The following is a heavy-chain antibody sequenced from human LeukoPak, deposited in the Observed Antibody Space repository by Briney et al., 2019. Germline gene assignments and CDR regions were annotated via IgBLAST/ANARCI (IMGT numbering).Heavy chain of an antibody. Sequence: GGSLRLSCAASGFTFDDYAMHWVRQAPGKGLEWVSGISWNSGSIGYADSVKGRFTISRDNAKNSLYLQMSSLRAEDTALYYCAKGSIAAAGTGLDYWGQGTLVTVSS. V-gene: IGHV3-9*01. CDR3: AKGSIAAAGTGLDY. J-gene: IGHJ4*02. D-gene: IGHD6-13*01. CDR2: ISWNSGSI. CDR1: GFTFDDYA.